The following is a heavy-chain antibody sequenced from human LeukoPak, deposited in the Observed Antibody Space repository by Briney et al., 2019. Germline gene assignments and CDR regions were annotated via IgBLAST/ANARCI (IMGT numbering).Heavy chain of an antibody. J-gene: IGHJ4*02. CDR2: ISGGGSTI. V-gene: IGHV3-23*01. D-gene: IGHD5-18*01. CDR1: GFRFNNFA. Sequence: GGSLRLSCAASGFRFNNFAMSWVRQAPGKGLEWVSAISGGGSTILYADSVKGRFTVSRDNSGNTLFLQMHSLRAEDTAQYYCAKAAMDTTYFDSWGQGTLVTVSS. CDR3: AKAAMDTTYFDS.